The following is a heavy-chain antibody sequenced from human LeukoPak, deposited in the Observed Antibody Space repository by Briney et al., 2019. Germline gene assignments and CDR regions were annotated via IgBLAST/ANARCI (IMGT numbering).Heavy chain of an antibody. V-gene: IGHV1-69*13. J-gene: IGHJ3*02. Sequence: VASVKVSCKASGYTFTSYGISWVRQAPGQGLEWMGGIIPIFGTANYAQKFQGRVTITADESTSTAYMELSSLRSEDTAVYYCARDSSPAHGSSYAFDIWGQGTMVTVSS. D-gene: IGHD6-6*01. CDR1: GYTFTSYG. CDR2: IIPIFGTA. CDR3: ARDSSPAHGSSYAFDI.